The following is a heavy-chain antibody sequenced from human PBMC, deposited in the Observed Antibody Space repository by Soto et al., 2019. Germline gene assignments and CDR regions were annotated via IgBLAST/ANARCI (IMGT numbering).Heavy chain of an antibody. CDR2: VSHSGIA. V-gene: IGHV4-34*01. D-gene: IGHD2-15*01. J-gene: IGHJ2*01. Sequence: QVQLQQWGAGLLKPSETLSLTCTVYGASFAGYYWTWLRQSPGKGLEWIGEVSHSGIAKYNPSLGSRVTXSXDXXNTQFSLDLTSVTAADTAVYYCARYGGTSIWYFDIWGRGTLVSVSS. CDR1: GASFAGYY. CDR3: ARYGGTSIWYFDI.